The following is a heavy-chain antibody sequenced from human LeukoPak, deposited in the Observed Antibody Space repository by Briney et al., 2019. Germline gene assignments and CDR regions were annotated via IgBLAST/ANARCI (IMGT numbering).Heavy chain of an antibody. J-gene: IGHJ4*02. D-gene: IGHD3-9*01. V-gene: IGHV3-11*01. CDR1: GFTFSDYY. CDR3: ASMYYDILTFEY. CDR2: ISSGGTTI. Sequence: PGGSLRLSCAASGFTFSDYYMSWIRQAPGTGLEWVSYISSGGTTIYFADSVKGRFTISRDNAKNSLYLQMSSLRAEDTAVYYCASMYYDILTFEYWGQGAQVTVSS.